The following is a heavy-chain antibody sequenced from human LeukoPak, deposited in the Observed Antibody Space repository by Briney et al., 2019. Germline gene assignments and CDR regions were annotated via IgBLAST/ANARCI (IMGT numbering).Heavy chain of an antibody. CDR2: IYYTGST. Sequence: SETLSLTCSVSGGSISSSSHYWGWIRQSPEKGLEWIGCIYYTGSTYYNPSLERRVTISVATSKNQFSLKVSSVTAADTAVYFCARIHWGSGVSGSFHYWGQGTLVTVSS. CDR3: ARIHWGSGVSGSFHY. V-gene: IGHV4-39*07. CDR1: GGSISSSSHY. D-gene: IGHD7-27*01. J-gene: IGHJ4*02.